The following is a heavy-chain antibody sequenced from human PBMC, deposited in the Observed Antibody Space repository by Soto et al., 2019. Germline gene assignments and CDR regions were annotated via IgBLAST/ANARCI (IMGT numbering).Heavy chain of an antibody. J-gene: IGHJ6*02. V-gene: IGHV1-24*01. CDR2: FDPEDGET. CDR1: GYTLTELS. CDR3: ATGGEGTTDYYGMDV. D-gene: IGHD3-16*01. Sequence: ASVKVSCKVSGYTLTELSMHWVRQAPGKGLEWMGGFDPEDGETIYAQKFQGRVTMTEDTSTDTAYMELSSLRSEHTAVYYCATGGEGTTDYYGMDVWGQGTTVTVSS.